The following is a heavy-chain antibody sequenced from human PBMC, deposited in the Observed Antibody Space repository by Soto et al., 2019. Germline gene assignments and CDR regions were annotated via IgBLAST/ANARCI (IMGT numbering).Heavy chain of an antibody. CDR2: VSPRGDK. D-gene: IGHD1-26*01. CDR1: GFIVTNYN. J-gene: IGHJ3*02. CDR3: VRDLRVGATNDALDI. Sequence: QVQVVESGGNVVQPGGSLRLSCAASGFIVTNYNMHWVRQAPGKGLEWVAVVSPRGDKYYADSVKGRFTISRDDSMNTLSLEINSLRTEDTALYYCVRDLRVGATNDALDIWGQGTLVTVSS. V-gene: IGHV3-30-3*01.